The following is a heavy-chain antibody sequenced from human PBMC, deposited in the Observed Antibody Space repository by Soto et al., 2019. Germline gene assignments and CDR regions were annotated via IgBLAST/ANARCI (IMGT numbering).Heavy chain of an antibody. CDR3: ARRTIGVTYGMGI. D-gene: IGHD3-3*01. V-gene: IGHV5-51*01. J-gene: IGHJ6*02. Sequence: SLKISSSGSGYRFTIYWIGWVRQIHGKGLEWMGIIYPGDSDTRYSPSFQGQVTISADKSISTAYLQWSSLKASDTAMYYCARRTIGVTYGMGIRGEGTRGTVSS. CDR2: IYPGDSDT. CDR1: GYRFTIYW.